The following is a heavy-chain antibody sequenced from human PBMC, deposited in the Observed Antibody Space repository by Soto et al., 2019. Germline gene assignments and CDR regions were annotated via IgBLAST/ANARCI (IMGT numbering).Heavy chain of an antibody. CDR1: GYTFTSYG. CDR2: ISAYNGNT. D-gene: IGHD5-18*01. Sequence: ASVKVSCKASGYTFTSYGISWVRQAPGQGLEWMGWISAYNGNTNYAQKLQGRVTMTTDTSTSTAYMELRSLRSDDTAVYYCARYRTDAFRAMAPTDSWGQGTLVTVSS. J-gene: IGHJ4*02. CDR3: ARYRTDAFRAMAPTDS. V-gene: IGHV1-18*04.